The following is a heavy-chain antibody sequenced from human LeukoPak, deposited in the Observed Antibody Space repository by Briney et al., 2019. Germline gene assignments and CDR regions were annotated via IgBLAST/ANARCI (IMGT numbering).Heavy chain of an antibody. CDR3: TRAKVPRIAVDWFDP. V-gene: IGHV3-49*03. D-gene: IGHD6-19*01. CDR1: GFTFGDYA. Sequence: GRSLRLSCTASGFTFGDYAMSWFRQAPGKGLEWVGFIRSKAYGGTTEYAASVKGRFTISRDDSKSIAYLQMNSLKTEDTAVYYCTRAKVPRIAVDWFDPWGQGTLVTVSS. J-gene: IGHJ5*02. CDR2: IRSKAYGGTT.